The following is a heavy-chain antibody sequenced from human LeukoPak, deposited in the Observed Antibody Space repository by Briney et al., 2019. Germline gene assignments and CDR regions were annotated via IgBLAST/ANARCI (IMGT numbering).Heavy chain of an antibody. J-gene: IGHJ4*01. CDR1: GYTGNSDG. CDR2: IDPSNGNI. CDR3: ARDGVSGHFDY. D-gene: IGHD3-3*01. V-gene: IGHV1-18*01. Sequence: GVSLKHFWKDTGYTGNSDGICGGRQAPGQGLEWIGWIDPSNGNIKYAEKLQGRVTMTTDTSTSTAYMDLRSLRSDDTAVYYCARDGVSGHFDYWGRGTLVTVSS.